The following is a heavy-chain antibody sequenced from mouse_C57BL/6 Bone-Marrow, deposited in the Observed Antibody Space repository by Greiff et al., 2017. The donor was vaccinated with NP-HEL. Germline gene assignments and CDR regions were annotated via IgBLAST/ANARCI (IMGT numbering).Heavy chain of an antibody. Sequence: VQRVESGAELARPGASVKLSCKASGYTFTSYGISWVKQRTGQGLEWIGEIYPRSGNTYYYEKFKGKATLTADKSSSTAYMELRSLTSEDSAVYFCARDYYGSRRDAMDYWGQGTSVTVSS. CDR3: ARDYYGSRRDAMDY. V-gene: IGHV1-81*01. CDR2: IYPRSGNT. J-gene: IGHJ4*01. CDR1: GYTFTSYG. D-gene: IGHD1-1*01.